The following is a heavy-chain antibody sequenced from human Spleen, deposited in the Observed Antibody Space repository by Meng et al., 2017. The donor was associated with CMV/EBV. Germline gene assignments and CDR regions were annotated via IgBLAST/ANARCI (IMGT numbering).Heavy chain of an antibody. J-gene: IGHJ4*02. D-gene: IGHD1-26*01. CDR2: IYFSGTT. CDR3: ARDIVGTNYFDY. Sequence: KVSGASISSGGFCWSWIRQHPGKGLEWIGFIYFSGTTYYNPSLKSRITLSLDTSKNQFSLKLTSVTAADTAVYYCARDIVGTNYFDYWGQGILVTVSS. CDR1: GASISSGGFC. V-gene: IGHV4-31*03.